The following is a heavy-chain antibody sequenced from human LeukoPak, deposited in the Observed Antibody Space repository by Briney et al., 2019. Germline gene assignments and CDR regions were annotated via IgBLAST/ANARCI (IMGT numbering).Heavy chain of an antibody. CDR2: SSRSGGTI. CDR3: ATSLQRPPHDAFDI. V-gene: IGHV3-11*01. J-gene: IGHJ3*02. Sequence: GGSLRLSCAASGFTLSDYYMNWIRQAPGKGLGWLSYSSRSGGTIYYADSMKGRFTISRDNTKNSLFLQMNNLRAEDAAVYYCATSLQRPPHDAFDIWGQGTMVTVSS. CDR1: GFTLSDYY. D-gene: IGHD1-1*01.